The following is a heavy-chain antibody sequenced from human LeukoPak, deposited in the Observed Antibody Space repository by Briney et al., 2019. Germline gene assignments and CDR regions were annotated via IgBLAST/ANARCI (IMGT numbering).Heavy chain of an antibody. Sequence: PGGSLRLSCEASGFTFSDNWMYWVRQAPGKGLVWVSRINTDGKTTSYADSVKGRFTISRDNSKNTLYLQMNILRAEDTGIYYCARAQYYDSTSAGGMDVWGQGTTVTVS. CDR3: ARAQYYDSTSAGGMDV. V-gene: IGHV3-74*01. CDR2: INTDGKTT. J-gene: IGHJ6*02. CDR1: GFTFSDNW. D-gene: IGHD3-9*01.